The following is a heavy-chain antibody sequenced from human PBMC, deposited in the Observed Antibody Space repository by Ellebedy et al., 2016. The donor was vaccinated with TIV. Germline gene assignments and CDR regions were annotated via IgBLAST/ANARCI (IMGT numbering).Heavy chain of an antibody. D-gene: IGHD7-27*01. Sequence: GESLKISXAASGFTFSNYGMSWVRQAPGKGLEWVSAISGSGDYTHYADSVKGRFTISRDNSKSSLYLQMNSLRPEDTAVYYCAKESDWGSTTSFDHWGQGTLVTVSS. CDR2: ISGSGDYT. CDR1: GFTFSNYG. V-gene: IGHV3-23*01. CDR3: AKESDWGSTTSFDH. J-gene: IGHJ4*02.